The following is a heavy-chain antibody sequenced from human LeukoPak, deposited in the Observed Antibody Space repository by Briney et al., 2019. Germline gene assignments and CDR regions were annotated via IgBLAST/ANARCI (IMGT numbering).Heavy chain of an antibody. CDR1: GYTFTSYG. J-gene: IGHJ1*01. CDR2: TSAYNGNT. V-gene: IGHV1-18*01. Sequence: ASVKVSCKASGYTFTSYGISWVRQAPGQGLEWMGWTSAYNGNTNYAQKLQGRVTMTTDTSTSTAYMELRSLRSDDTAVYYCARDVYGDYGGIFQHWGQGTLVTVSS. CDR3: ARDVYGDYGGIFQH. D-gene: IGHD4-17*01.